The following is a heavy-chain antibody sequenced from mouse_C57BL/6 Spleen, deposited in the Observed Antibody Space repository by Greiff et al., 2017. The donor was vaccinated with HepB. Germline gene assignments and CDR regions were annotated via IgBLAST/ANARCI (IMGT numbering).Heavy chain of an antibody. CDR2: ISSGGDYI. V-gene: IGHV5-9-1*02. D-gene: IGHD2-3*01. CDR1: GFTFSSYA. CDR3: TRVDDGFDY. Sequence: EVKLVESGEGLVKPGGSLKLSCAASGFTFSSYAMSWVRQTPEKRLEWVAYISSGGDYIYYEDTVKGRFPIYIDNARNTRYLQMSSLKSEDTAMYYCTRVDDGFDYWGQGTTLTVSS. J-gene: IGHJ2*01.